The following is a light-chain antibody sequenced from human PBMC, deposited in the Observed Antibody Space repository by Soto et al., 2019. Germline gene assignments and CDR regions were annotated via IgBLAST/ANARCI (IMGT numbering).Light chain of an antibody. Sequence: QSALAQPASVSGSPGQSITISCTGTSSDVGGYNYVSWYQQHPGKAPKLMIYEVSNRPSGVSNRFSSSKSGNTASLTISGLQAEDEADYYCSSYTSSSTVFGTGTKV. CDR1: SSDVGGYNY. CDR2: EVS. V-gene: IGLV2-14*01. CDR3: SSYTSSSTV. J-gene: IGLJ1*01.